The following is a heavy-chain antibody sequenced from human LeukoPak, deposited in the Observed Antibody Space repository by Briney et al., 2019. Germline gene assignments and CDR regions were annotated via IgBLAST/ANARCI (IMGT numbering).Heavy chain of an antibody. V-gene: IGHV4-39*01. Sequence: SETLSLTCTVSGGSISSSSYYWGWIRQPPGKGLEWIGSIYYSGSTYYNPSLKSRVTISVDTSKNQFSLKLSSVTAADTAVYYCARPRQGYYGSGAVDMDVWGQGTTVTVSS. J-gene: IGHJ6*02. CDR3: ARPRQGYYGSGAVDMDV. D-gene: IGHD3-10*01. CDR1: GGSISSSSYY. CDR2: IYYSGST.